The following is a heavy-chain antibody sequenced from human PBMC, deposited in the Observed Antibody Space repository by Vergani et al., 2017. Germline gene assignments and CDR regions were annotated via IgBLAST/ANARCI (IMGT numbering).Heavy chain of an antibody. CDR3: ARHSTVEWLVKLGWIVP. CDR2: IYYSGSP. D-gene: IGHD6-19*01. CDR1: GASIRSSNYY. Sequence: QLQLQESGPGLVKPSATLSLTCSVSGASIRSSNYYWGWIRQPPGKGLEWIASIYYSGSPYYNPSLKSRVTISVDTSKNQFSLKLSSVTAADTAVYFCARHSTVEWLVKLGWIVPWGQGILVTVSS. J-gene: IGHJ5*02. V-gene: IGHV4-39*01.